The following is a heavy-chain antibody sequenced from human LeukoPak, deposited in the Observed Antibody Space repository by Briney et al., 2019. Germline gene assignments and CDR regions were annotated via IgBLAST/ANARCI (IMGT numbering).Heavy chain of an antibody. V-gene: IGHV3-30*02. CDR1: GFTFSSYG. CDR2: IRYDGSNK. D-gene: IGHD4-17*01. CDR3: AKDRGYGDYGPFDY. J-gene: IGHJ4*02. Sequence: GGSLRLSCAASGFTFSSYGMHWVRQAPGKGLEWVALIRYDGSNKYYADSVKGRFTISRDNSKNTLYLQMNSLRAEDTAVYYCAKDRGYGDYGPFDYWGQGTLVTVSS.